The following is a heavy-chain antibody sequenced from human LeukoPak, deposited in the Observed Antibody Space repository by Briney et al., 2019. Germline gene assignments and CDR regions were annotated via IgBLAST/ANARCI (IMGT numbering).Heavy chain of an antibody. Sequence: GGSLRLSCAASGFTFSSYSMNWVRQAPGKGLEWVSGISWNSGSIGYADSVKGRFTISRDNAKNSLYLQMNSLRAEDTALYYCAKDGTVAAAVTAFDIWGQGTMVTVSS. CDR1: GFTFSSYS. V-gene: IGHV3-9*01. CDR3: AKDGTVAAAVTAFDI. CDR2: ISWNSGSI. J-gene: IGHJ3*02. D-gene: IGHD6-13*01.